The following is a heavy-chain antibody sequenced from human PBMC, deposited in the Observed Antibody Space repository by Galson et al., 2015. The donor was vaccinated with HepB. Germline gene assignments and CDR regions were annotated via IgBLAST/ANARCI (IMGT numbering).Heavy chain of an antibody. D-gene: IGHD1-26*01. CDR2: IYSGGTT. J-gene: IGHJ2*01. CDR1: GITVSSNY. CDR3: ARDRSGSFRNWYFDL. V-gene: IGHV3-66*02. Sequence: SLRLSCAASGITVSSNYMSWVRQAPGKGLEWVSVIYSGGTTYYADSVKGRFTISRDNSKNKLYVQMNSLRAEDTAVYYCARDRSGSFRNWYFDLWGRGTLVTVSS.